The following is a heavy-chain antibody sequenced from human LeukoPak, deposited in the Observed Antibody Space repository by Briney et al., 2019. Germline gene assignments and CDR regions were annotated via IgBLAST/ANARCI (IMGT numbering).Heavy chain of an antibody. V-gene: IGHV3-74*01. CDR3: ARDRGYTQDY. Sequence: GGSLRLSCAASGFTFSNYWMHWVRQAPGKGLVWVSRMNSDGSTTAYADSVKGRFTISRDNAKNTLYLQMNSLRAEDTAVYYCARDRGYTQDYWGQGTLVTVSS. CDR1: GFTFSNYW. D-gene: IGHD5-12*01. CDR2: MNSDGSTT. J-gene: IGHJ4*02.